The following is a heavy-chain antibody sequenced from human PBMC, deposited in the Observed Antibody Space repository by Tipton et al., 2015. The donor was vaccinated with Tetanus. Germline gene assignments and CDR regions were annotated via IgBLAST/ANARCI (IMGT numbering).Heavy chain of an antibody. D-gene: IGHD3-3*01. J-gene: IGHJ6*02. CDR2: INHSGST. CDR1: GGSFSGYY. V-gene: IGHV4-34*01. CDR3: ARGLRQDFWSGYYLYGMDV. Sequence: TLSLTCAVYGGSFSGYYWSRMRESPGKGLEWIGEINHSGSTNYNPSLKSRLTISVDTPKNQFSLRLRSVTAADTAVYYCARGLRQDFWSGYYLYGMDVWGQGTTVTVSS.